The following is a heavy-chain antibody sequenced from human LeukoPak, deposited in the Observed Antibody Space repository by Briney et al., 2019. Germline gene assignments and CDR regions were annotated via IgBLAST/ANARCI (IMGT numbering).Heavy chain of an antibody. D-gene: IGHD3-3*01. V-gene: IGHV1-69*04. Sequence: ASVKVSCKASGGTFSSYAISWVRQAPGQGLEWMGRIIPIIGIANYAQKFQGRVTITADKSTSTAYMELSSLRSEDTAVYYCARDLRGLYDFWSGSTNWFDPWGQGTLVTVSS. CDR2: IIPIIGIA. CDR3: ARDLRGLYDFWSGSTNWFDP. J-gene: IGHJ5*02. CDR1: GGTFSSYA.